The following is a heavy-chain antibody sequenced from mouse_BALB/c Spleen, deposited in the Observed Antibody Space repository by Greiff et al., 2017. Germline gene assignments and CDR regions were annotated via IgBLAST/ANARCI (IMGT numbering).Heavy chain of an antibody. CDR1: GFAFSSYD. D-gene: IGHD2-4*01. CDR2: ISSGGGST. J-gene: IGHJ3*01. CDR3: ARQGNGDYDSWFAY. Sequence: EVQLVESGGGLVKPGGSLKLSCAASGFAFSSYDMAWVRQTPGKRLEWVAYISSGGGSTYYPDTVKGRFTISRDNAKNTLYLQMSSLKSEDTAMYYCARQGNGDYDSWFAYWGQGTLVTVSA. V-gene: IGHV5-12-1*01.